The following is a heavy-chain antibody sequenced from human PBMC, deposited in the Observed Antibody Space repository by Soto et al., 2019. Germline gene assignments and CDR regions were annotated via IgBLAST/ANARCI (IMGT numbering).Heavy chain of an antibody. CDR3: ARVRRASAGNHLDY. CDR2: IYYSGST. D-gene: IGHD6-13*01. V-gene: IGHV4-61*01. CDR1: GDSFSNDNYY. J-gene: IGHJ4*02. Sequence: SEALSLTCAVSGDSFSNDNYYWSWIRQPPGKGLEWIGYIYYSGSTNYNPSLKSRVTISVDTSKNQFSLKLSSVTAADTAVYYCARVRRASAGNHLDYWGTGSRVTASS.